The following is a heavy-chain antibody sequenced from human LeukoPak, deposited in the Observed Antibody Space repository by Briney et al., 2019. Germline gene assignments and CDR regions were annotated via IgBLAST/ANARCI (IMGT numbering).Heavy chain of an antibody. CDR3: ASYSSFDY. J-gene: IGHJ4*02. V-gene: IGHV4-39*07. CDR2: INHSGST. Sequence: PSETLSLTCTVSGGSINSISSYWGWIRQPPGKGLEWIGEINHSGSTNYNPSLKSRVTISVDTSKNQFSLKLSSVTAADTAVYYCASYSSFDYWGQGTLVTVSS. D-gene: IGHD6-13*01. CDR1: GGSINSISSY.